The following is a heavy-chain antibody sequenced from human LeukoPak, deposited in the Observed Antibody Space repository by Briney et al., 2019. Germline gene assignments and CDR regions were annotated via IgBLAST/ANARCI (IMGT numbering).Heavy chain of an antibody. CDR3: ARDPEDSSSSGVDWFDP. CDR2: ISAYNGNT. D-gene: IGHD6-6*01. J-gene: IGHJ5*02. Sequence: EASVKVSCKASGYTFTSYGISWVRQAPGQGLEWMGWISAYNGNTNYAQKLQGRVTMTTDTSTSTAYMELRSLRSDDTAVYYCARDPEDSSSSGVDWFDPWGQGTLVTVSS. V-gene: IGHV1-18*01. CDR1: GYTFTSYG.